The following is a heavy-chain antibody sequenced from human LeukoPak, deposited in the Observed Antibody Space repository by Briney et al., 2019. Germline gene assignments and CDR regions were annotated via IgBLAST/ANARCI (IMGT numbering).Heavy chain of an antibody. J-gene: IGHJ4*02. V-gene: IGHV3-43*02. Sequence: GGSPRLSCAASGFAFDAHAMNWVRQAPGKPLEWVSLISGDGGTTHYADSVRGRFTISRDNSRNSLYLQMKSLTTEDTALYYCAKRSGSPHNFDYWGRGTLVTVSS. CDR3: AKRSGSPHNFDY. D-gene: IGHD1-14*01. CDR1: GFAFDAHA. CDR2: ISGDGGTT.